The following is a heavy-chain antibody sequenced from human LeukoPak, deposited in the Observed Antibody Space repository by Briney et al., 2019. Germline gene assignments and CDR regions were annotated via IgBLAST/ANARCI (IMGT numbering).Heavy chain of an antibody. CDR2: INEDGTEK. CDR1: GFTFTKYW. J-gene: IGHJ4*02. Sequence: GGSLRLSCAASGFTFTKYWLTWVRQAPGKGLEWVANINEDGTEKRYVDSVKGRFTISRDNAKNSLYLQMNSLRAEDTAMYYCAKDHSRFTYWGQGTLVTVSS. CDR3: AKDHSRFTY. V-gene: IGHV3-7*03. D-gene: IGHD2-15*01.